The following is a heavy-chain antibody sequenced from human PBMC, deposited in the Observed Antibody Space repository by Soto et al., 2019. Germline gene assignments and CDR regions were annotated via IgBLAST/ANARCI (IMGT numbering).Heavy chain of an antibody. CDR2: ISANGDNV. CDR1: GFTVDDYA. D-gene: IGHD4-17*01. V-gene: IGHV3-9*01. Sequence: GGSLRLSCVASGFTVDDYAMHWVRQAPGKGLEWVSGISANGDNVDYADSVKGRFTVSRDNAKNSLFLQMNSLRPGDTALYYCAKDMKWGGMTTIHYFDSWGQGTQVTVSS. CDR3: AKDMKWGGMTTIHYFDS. J-gene: IGHJ4*02.